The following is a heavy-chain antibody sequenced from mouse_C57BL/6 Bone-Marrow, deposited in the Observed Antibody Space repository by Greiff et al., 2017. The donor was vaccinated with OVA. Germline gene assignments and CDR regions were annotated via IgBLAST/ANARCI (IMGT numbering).Heavy chain of an antibody. D-gene: IGHD1-3*01. J-gene: IGHJ3*01. CDR1: GYSITSGYY. V-gene: IGHV3-6*01. CDR3: ARRGTKAWFAY. Sequence: DVHLVESGPGLVKPSQSLSLTCSVTGYSITSGYYWNWIRQFPGNKLEWMGYISYDGSNNYNPSLKNRISITRDTSKNQFFLKLNSVTTEDTATYYCARRGTKAWFAYWGQGTLVTVSA. CDR2: ISYDGSN.